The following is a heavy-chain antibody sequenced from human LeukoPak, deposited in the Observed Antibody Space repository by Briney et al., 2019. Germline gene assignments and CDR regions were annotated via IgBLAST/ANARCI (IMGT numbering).Heavy chain of an antibody. CDR2: IYTSGST. CDR1: GGSISSYY. J-gene: IGHJ3*02. D-gene: IGHD6-13*01. CDR3: ARLAAAASKARVYAFDI. Sequence: PSETLSLTCTVSGGSISSYYWSWIRQPAGKGLEWIGRIYTSGSTNYNPSLKSRVTMSVDTSKNQFSLKLSSVTAADTAVYYCARLAAAASKARVYAFDIWGQGTMVTVSS. V-gene: IGHV4-4*07.